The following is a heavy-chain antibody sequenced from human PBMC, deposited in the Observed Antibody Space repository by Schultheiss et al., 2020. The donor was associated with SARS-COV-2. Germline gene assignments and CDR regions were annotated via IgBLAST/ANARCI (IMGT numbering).Heavy chain of an antibody. D-gene: IGHD6-13*01. V-gene: IGHV4-31*03. J-gene: IGHJ5*02. CDR3: ARGGPAAAGTRSWFDP. CDR2: IYYSGST. CDR1: GGSISSGGYY. Sequence: SETLSLTCTVSGGSISSGGYYWSWIRQPAGKGLEWIGYIYYSGSTYYNPSLKSRVTISVDTSKNQFSLKLSSVTAADTAVYYCARGGPAAAGTRSWFDPWGQGTLVTVSS.